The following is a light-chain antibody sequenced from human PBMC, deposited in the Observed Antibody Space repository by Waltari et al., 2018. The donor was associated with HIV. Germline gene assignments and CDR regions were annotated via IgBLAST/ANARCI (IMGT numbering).Light chain of an antibody. CDR1: TSNIGSND. CDR3: VAWDDSLRGVV. Sequence: SVLTQPPSASGTPGQRVTISCSGSTSNIGSNDVFWYQHLPGAAPKLLIHRNNQRPSGVPDRCSGSTSGTSASLAISGLRSEDEAYYYCVAWDDSLRGVVFGGGTKVAAL. J-gene: IGLJ2*01. V-gene: IGLV1-47*01. CDR2: RNN.